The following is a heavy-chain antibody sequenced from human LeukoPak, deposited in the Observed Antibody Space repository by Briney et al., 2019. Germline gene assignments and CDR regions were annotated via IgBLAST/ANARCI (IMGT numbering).Heavy chain of an antibody. CDR2: IYFTGST. Sequence: SETLPLTCTVSGGSISSYHWSWIRQSPGKGLDWIGYIYFTGSTNYNPSLKSRVTMSVDTSKNQLSLKLSSVTAADTAVYYCARGRISSGWSAHFDYWGQGALVTVSS. V-gene: IGHV4-59*01. CDR3: ARGRISSGWSAHFDY. CDR1: GGSISSYH. J-gene: IGHJ4*02. D-gene: IGHD6-19*01.